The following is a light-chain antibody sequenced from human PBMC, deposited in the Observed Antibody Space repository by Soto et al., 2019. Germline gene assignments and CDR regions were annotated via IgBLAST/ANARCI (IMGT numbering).Light chain of an antibody. V-gene: IGKV3-20*01. CDR3: QQYGSSPT. Sequence: EIVLTQSPGTLSLSPGERATLSCRASQSVSSSYLAWYQQKLGQAPRLLIYGASSRATGIPDRFSGSGSGTDFTLTISRLEPEDFAVYYGQQYGSSPTFGGGTKVEIK. J-gene: IGKJ4*01. CDR2: GAS. CDR1: QSVSSSY.